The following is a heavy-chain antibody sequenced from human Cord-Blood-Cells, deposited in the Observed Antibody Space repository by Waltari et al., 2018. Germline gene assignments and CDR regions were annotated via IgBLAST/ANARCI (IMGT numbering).Heavy chain of an antibody. CDR2: IYYSGST. CDR3: ARATGYSSSWYDY. D-gene: IGHD6-13*01. V-gene: IGHV4-59*01. J-gene: IGHJ4*02. Sequence: QVQLQESGPGLVKPSETLSLTCTVSGGSISSYYWRWIRQPPGKGLEWIGYIYYSGSTNYNPSLKSRVTISVDTSKNQFSLKLSSVTAADTAVYYCARATGYSSSWYDYWGQGTLVTVSS. CDR1: GGSISSYY.